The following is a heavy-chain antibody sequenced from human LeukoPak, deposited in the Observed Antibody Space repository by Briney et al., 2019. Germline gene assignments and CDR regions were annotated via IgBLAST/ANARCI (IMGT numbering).Heavy chain of an antibody. CDR3: AREMLAAVAAQS. V-gene: IGHV3-21*01. J-gene: IGHJ5*02. CDR1: GFTFSRYG. CDR2: ITSSSSYI. Sequence: KSGGSLRLSCAASGFTFSRYGMNWVRQAPGKGLEWVSSITSSSSYIYYADSVKGRFTISRDNAKNSLYLQMNSLRAEDTAVYYCAREMLAAVAAQSWGQGTLVTVSS. D-gene: IGHD6-19*01.